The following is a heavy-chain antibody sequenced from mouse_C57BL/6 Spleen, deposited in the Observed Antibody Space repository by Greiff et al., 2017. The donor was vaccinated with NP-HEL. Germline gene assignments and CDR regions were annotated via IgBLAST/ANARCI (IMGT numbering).Heavy chain of an antibody. CDR3: ARSSYEYFDV. CDR2: INPNNGGT. CDR1: GYTFTDYY. D-gene: IGHD1-1*01. V-gene: IGHV1-26*01. J-gene: IGHJ1*03. Sequence: VQLQQSGPELVKPGASVKISCKASGYTFTDYYMNWVKQSHGKSLEWIGDINPNNGGTSYNQKFKGKATLTVDKSSSTAYMELRSLTSEDSAVYYCARSSYEYFDVWGTGTTVTVSS.